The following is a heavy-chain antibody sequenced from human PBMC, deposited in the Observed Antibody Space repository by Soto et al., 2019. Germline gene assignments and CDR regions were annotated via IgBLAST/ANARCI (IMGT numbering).Heavy chain of an antibody. CDR3: SCLDAPNVVVTTYYSMDV. Sequence: QVQLVQSGAEVKKPGSSVRVSCKASGGTLRNYGISWVRQAPGQGLEWMGGIIPVFGTANYAQKFQGRVKITADEATSPVYMDVTSLRSEDTAVYYFSCLDAPNVVVTTYYSMDVWGQGTTVTVSS. V-gene: IGHV1-69*12. CDR1: GGTLRNYG. J-gene: IGHJ6*02. D-gene: IGHD4-17*01. CDR2: IIPVFGTA.